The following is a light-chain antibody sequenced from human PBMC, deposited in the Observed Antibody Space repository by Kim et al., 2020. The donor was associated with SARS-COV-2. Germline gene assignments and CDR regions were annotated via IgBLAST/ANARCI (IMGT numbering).Light chain of an antibody. V-gene: IGKV4-1*01. Sequence: DIVMTQSPDSLAVSLGERATINCKSSQSVFYSSNNKNSVAWFQQKAGQPPKLLLSGASTRDSGVPDRFSGSESGTDFTLTISSLQAEDVAIYYCQQYYSIPITFGHGTRLEIK. J-gene: IGKJ5*01. CDR2: GAS. CDR1: QSVFYSSNNKNS. CDR3: QQYYSIPIT.